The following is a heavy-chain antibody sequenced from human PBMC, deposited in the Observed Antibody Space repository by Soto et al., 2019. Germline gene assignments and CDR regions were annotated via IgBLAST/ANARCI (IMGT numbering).Heavy chain of an antibody. Sequence: SSETQSLTCTVSGGSISNRSYYWGWIRQPPGKGLEWIGSIYYSGSTYYNPSLKSRVTISVDTSKNQFSLKLSSVTAADTAVYYCARYQRGSSWYYYCYGMDFWRQRTTVTVSS. J-gene: IGHJ6*02. CDR2: IYYSGST. V-gene: IGHV4-39*01. CDR1: GGSISNRSYY. CDR3: ARYQRGSSWYYYCYGMDF. D-gene: IGHD6-13*01.